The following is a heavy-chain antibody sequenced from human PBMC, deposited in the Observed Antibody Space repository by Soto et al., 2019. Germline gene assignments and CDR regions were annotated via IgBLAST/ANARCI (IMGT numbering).Heavy chain of an antibody. CDR1: GGSISSGGYY. CDR2: IYYSGST. Sequence: QVQLQESGPGLVKPSQTLSLTCTVSGGSISSGGYYWSWIRQHPGKGLEWIGYIYYSGSTYYNPSLKRRVTISVDPAKNQFSLKPSSVTAAATAVYYCARDRSTRATFDYWGQGTLVTVSS. CDR3: ARDRSTRATFDY. V-gene: IGHV4-31*03. J-gene: IGHJ4*02.